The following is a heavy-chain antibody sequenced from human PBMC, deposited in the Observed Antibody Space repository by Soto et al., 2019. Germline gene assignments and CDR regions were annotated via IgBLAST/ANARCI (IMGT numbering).Heavy chain of an antibody. CDR1: GYTFSDYY. D-gene: IGHD1-26*01. Sequence: ASVKVCCKASGYTFSDYYMHWVRQAPGQGLEWMGWINPNSGDTKYAQKFEGRVTMTSDTSTAYMDLSRLRSDDTALYYCAKVGRANSNFDHWGQGPLVTVSS. J-gene: IGHJ4*02. V-gene: IGHV1-2*02. CDR3: AKVGRANSNFDH. CDR2: INPNSGDT.